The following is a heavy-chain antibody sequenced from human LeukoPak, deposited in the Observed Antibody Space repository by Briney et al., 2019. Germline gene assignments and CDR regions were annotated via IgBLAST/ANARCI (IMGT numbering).Heavy chain of an antibody. CDR3: ARLYGDYLFDY. D-gene: IGHD4-17*01. J-gene: IGHJ4*02. CDR1: GFTFSSYW. Sequence: PGGSLRLSCAASGFTFSSYWMSWVRQAPGKGLEWVANIKQDGSEKYYVDSVKGRFAISRDNAKNSLYLQMNSLRAEDTAVYYCARLYGDYLFDYWGQGTLVTVSS. V-gene: IGHV3-7*01. CDR2: IKQDGSEK.